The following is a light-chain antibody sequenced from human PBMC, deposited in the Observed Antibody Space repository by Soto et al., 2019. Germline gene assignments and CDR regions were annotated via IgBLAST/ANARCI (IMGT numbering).Light chain of an antibody. CDR2: GAS. Sequence: EIVLTQSPGTLSLSPGERATLSCRASQSITSNFLAWYQQKPGQAPRLLIYGASTSAAGVPDRFSGSGSGRDLTVTIPRRKPEAFAVYYCQQYGRSPLMYTFGQGTKLGVK. J-gene: IGKJ2*01. CDR3: QQYGRSPLMYT. CDR1: QSITSNF. V-gene: IGKV3-20*01.